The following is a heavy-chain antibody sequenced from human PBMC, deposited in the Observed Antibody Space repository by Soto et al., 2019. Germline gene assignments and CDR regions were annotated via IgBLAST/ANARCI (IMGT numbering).Heavy chain of an antibody. J-gene: IGHJ4*02. V-gene: IGHV5-10-1*01. CDR2: IDPSDSQT. CDR1: GYSFAGYW. Sequence: GESLKISCKGSGYSFAGYWITWVRQKPGKGLEWMGRIDPSDSQTYYSPSFRGHVTISVTKSITTVFLQWSSLRAEDTAVYYCARVGLLRATITHTPPDSWGQGTLVTVSS. CDR3: ARVGLLRATITHTPPDS. D-gene: IGHD1-20*01.